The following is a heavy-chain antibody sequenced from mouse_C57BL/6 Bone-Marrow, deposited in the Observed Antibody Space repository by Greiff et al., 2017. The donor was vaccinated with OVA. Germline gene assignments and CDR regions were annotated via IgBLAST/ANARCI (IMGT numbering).Heavy chain of an antibody. CDR2: ISSGGDYI. V-gene: IGHV5-9-1*02. D-gene: IGHD2-1*01. CDR1: GFTFSSYA. Sequence: EVKLVESGDGLVKPGGSLQLSCAASGFTFSSYAMSWVRQTPEKRLEWVAYISSGGDYIYYADTVKGRFTISRDNARNTLYLQMSSLKSEDTAMYYCTRLLDAMDYWGQGTSVTVSS. J-gene: IGHJ4*01. CDR3: TRLLDAMDY.